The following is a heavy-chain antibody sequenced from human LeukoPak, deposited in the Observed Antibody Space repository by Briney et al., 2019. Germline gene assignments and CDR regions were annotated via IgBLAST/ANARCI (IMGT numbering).Heavy chain of an antibody. J-gene: IGHJ5*02. D-gene: IGHD3-10*01. CDR1: GYSISSGYY. CDR2: IYHSGSA. CDR3: ARDPPPMVRGVIPWFDP. Sequence: SETLSLTCTVSGYSISSGYYWGWIRQPPGKGLEWIGSIYHSGSAYYNPSLKSRVTISVDTSKNQFSLKLSSVTAADTAVYYCARDPPPMVRGVIPWFDPWGQGTLVTVSS. V-gene: IGHV4-38-2*02.